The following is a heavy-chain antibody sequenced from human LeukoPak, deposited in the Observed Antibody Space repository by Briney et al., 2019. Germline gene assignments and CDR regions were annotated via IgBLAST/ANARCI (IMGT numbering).Heavy chain of an antibody. D-gene: IGHD1-14*01. J-gene: IGHJ4*02. V-gene: IGHV3-53*01. CDR1: GFSVSGNF. Sequence: GGSLRLSCTASGFSVSGNFMTWVRQAPGKGLEWISFIYAGGTTSYADSVKGRFTLSRNNSKNTIYLQLNSLRVEDTAVYYCARARKGYYFDYWGQGTLVTVSS. CDR2: IYAGGTT. CDR3: ARARKGYYFDY.